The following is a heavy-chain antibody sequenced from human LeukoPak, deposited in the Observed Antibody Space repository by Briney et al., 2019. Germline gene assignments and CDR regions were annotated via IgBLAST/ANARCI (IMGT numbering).Heavy chain of an antibody. CDR2: IYYSGST. J-gene: IGHJ4*02. V-gene: IGHV4-59*12. D-gene: IGHD3-22*01. Sequence: SETLSLTCTVSGGSISSYYWSWIRQPPGKGLEWIGYIYYSGSTNYNPSLKSRVTISVDTSKNQFSLKLSSVTAADTAVYYCARGLITMIATDPSHYFDYWGQGTLVTVSS. CDR3: ARGLITMIATDPSHYFDY. CDR1: GGSISSYY.